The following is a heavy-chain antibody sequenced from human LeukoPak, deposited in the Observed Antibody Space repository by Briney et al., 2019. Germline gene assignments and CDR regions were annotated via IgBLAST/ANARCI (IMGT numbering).Heavy chain of an antibody. CDR3: AKEPGEGAGSYYNY. Sequence: GGSLRLSCAASGLTFSNYAMSWVRQAPGKGLEWVSAISGSGGNTYYADSVKGRITISRDNSKNTLYLQMNSLRAEDTAVYYCAKEPGEGAGSYYNYWGQGTLVTVSS. D-gene: IGHD3-10*01. J-gene: IGHJ4*02. V-gene: IGHV3-23*01. CDR1: GLTFSNYA. CDR2: ISGSGGNT.